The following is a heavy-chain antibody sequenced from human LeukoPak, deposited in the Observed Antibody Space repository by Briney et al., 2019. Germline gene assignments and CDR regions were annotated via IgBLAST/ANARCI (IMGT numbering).Heavy chain of an antibody. CDR3: ARALLGYHYYYYGMDV. Sequence: GGSLRLSCAASGFTVSSNYMSWVRQAPGKGLEWVSVIYSGGSTYYADSVKGRFTISRDNSKNTLYLQMNSLRAEDTAVYYCARALLGYHYYYYGMDVWGQGTTVTVSS. CDR2: IYSGGST. J-gene: IGHJ6*02. D-gene: IGHD3-22*01. CDR1: GFTVSSNY. V-gene: IGHV3-66*01.